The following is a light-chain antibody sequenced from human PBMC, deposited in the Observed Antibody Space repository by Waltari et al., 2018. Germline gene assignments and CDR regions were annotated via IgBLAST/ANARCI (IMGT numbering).Light chain of an antibody. CDR2: INSDGSH. Sequence: QLVLTQSPSASASLGASVKLTCTLRSGHSHYAIAWHQQQPGKGPRFLMKINSDGSHNKGDGIPDRFSGSTAGAERYLPISSLQSEDEAAYYCQTWGTGWVFGGGTKLTVL. CDR3: QTWGTGWV. CDR1: SGHSHYA. J-gene: IGLJ3*02. V-gene: IGLV4-69*01.